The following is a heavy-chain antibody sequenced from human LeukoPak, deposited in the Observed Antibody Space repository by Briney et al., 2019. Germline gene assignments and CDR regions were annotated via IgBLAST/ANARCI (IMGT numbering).Heavy chain of an antibody. V-gene: IGHV4-39*02. CDR1: GGSMSRRKKY. D-gene: IGHD1-1*01. CDR2: IYYSGTT. Sequence: PSETLSLTCTVSGGSMSRRKKYWPGIRQPPGKGLEWIGSIYYSGTTHYNPSLQSRVTISVDTSKNQFSLKVTSVTAADTAGYFCASDGFPTRRFDYWGQGTQVTVSS. J-gene: IGHJ4*02. CDR3: ASDGFPTRRFDY.